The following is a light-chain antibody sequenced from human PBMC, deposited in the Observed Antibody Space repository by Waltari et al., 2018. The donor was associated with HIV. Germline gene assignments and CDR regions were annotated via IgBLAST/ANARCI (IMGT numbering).Light chain of an antibody. V-gene: IGKV3-20*01. CDR1: QSVSSGY. Sequence: EIVLTQSPGTLSLSPGERATLSCRASQSVSSGYLAWYQQTPGQAPRLLIYGASSRATGIPDRFSGSGSGTDFTLTINRLEPEDFAVYYCQQYGSSPITFGQGTRLEIK. CDR2: GAS. J-gene: IGKJ5*01. CDR3: QQYGSSPIT.